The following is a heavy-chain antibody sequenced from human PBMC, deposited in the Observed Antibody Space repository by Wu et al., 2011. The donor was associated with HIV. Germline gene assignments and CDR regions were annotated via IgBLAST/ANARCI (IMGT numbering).Heavy chain of an antibody. CDR3: ARSTVIRGVTPSYYHYYGMDV. J-gene: IGHJ6*02. Sequence: QVQLVQSGAEVKKPGSSVKVSCKASGGTFSRYAINWVRQAPGQGLEWMGRIIPILGTPNNAQKFQGRVTITADKSTSTAYMDLSSLRSEDTAVYYCARSTVIRGVTPSYYHYYGMDVWGQGTTVHRLL. D-gene: IGHD3-10*01. V-gene: IGHV1-69*04. CDR2: IIPILGTP. CDR1: GGTFSRYA.